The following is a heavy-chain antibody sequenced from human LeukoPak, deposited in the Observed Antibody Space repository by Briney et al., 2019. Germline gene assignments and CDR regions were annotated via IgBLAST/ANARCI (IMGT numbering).Heavy chain of an antibody. J-gene: IGHJ1*01. CDR1: GFTFSSYA. CDR3: AKEGYCSTTSCSRQYFQH. V-gene: IGHV3-23*01. D-gene: IGHD2-2*01. CDR2: ISGSGSST. Sequence: GGSLRLSCAASGFTFSSYAMSWVRQAPGKGLEWVSAISGSGSSTYYADAVKGRFTISRDNSKNTLYLQMNSRRAEDTAVYYCAKEGYCSTTSCSRQYFQHWGQGTLVTVSS.